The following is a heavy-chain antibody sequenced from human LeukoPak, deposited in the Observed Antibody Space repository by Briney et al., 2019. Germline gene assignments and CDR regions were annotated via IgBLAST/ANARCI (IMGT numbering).Heavy chain of an antibody. CDR3: ARGLGSSWAYYYYYYMDV. Sequence: SETLSLTCTVSGGSISSYYWSWIRQPPGKGLEWIGYIYYSGSTNYNPSLKSRVTISVDTSKNQFSLKLSSVTAADTAVYYCARGLGSSWAYYYYYYMDVWGKGTTVTISS. J-gene: IGHJ6*03. V-gene: IGHV4-59*01. D-gene: IGHD6-13*01. CDR2: IYYSGST. CDR1: GGSISSYY.